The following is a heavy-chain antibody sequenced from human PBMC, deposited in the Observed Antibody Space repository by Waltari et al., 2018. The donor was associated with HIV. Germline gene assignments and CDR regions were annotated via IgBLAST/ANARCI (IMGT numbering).Heavy chain of an antibody. CDR2: TRNKANSYTT. V-gene: IGHV3-72*01. D-gene: IGHD3-22*01. CDR3: ARTYHYDSSGPDAFDI. J-gene: IGHJ3*02. CDR1: GFTFSDNY. Sequence: EVQLVESGGGLVKPGGSLRLSCAASGFTFSDNYLDWVGQAPGKGLEWVGRTRNKANSYTTEYAASVKGRFTISRDDSKNSLYLQMNSLKTEDTAVYYCARTYHYDSSGPDAFDIWGQGTMVTVSS.